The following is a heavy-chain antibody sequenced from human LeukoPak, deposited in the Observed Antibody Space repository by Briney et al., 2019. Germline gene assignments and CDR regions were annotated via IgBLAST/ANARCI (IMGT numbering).Heavy chain of an antibody. D-gene: IGHD6-6*01. Sequence: PGRSLRLSCAASGFTFSSYGMHWVRQAPGKGLEWVAVISYDGSNKYYADSVEGRFTISRDNSKNTLYLQMNSLRAEDTAVYYCAKVSSIAASDFDYWGQGTLVTVSS. CDR1: GFTFSSYG. CDR3: AKVSSIAASDFDY. CDR2: ISYDGSNK. V-gene: IGHV3-30*18. J-gene: IGHJ4*02.